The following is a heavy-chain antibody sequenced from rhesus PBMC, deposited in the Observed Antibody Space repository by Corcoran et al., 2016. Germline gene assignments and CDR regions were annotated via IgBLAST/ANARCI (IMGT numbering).Heavy chain of an antibody. D-gene: IGHD3-34*01. CDR3: TRDDGQWGPFDY. J-gene: IGHJ4*01. CDR1: GFTFGNYG. Sequence: EVQLVESGGALVQPGGSLRLSCVASGFTFGNYGMHWVRQDPGKGMGWVSSNRTTRIFKRYAGNVKGRFTGSRDNAKNSLSLQMNSLRAEDTAIYYCTRDDGQWGPFDYWGQGVLVTVSS. V-gene: IGHV3-7*01. CDR2: NRTTRIFK.